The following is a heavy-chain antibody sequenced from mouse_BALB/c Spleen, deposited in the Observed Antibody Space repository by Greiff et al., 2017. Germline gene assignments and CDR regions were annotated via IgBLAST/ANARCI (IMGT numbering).Heavy chain of an antibody. CDR2: IRNKANGYTT. D-gene: IGHD4-1*01. Sequence: EVMLVESGGGLVQPGGSLRLSCATSGFTFTDYYMSWVRQPPGKALEWLGFIRNKANGYTTEYSASVKGRFTIPRDNSQSILYLQMNTLRAEDSATYYCARDRTAYFDYWGQGTTLTVSS. J-gene: IGHJ2*01. CDR3: ARDRTAYFDY. CDR1: GFTFTDYY. V-gene: IGHV7-3*02.